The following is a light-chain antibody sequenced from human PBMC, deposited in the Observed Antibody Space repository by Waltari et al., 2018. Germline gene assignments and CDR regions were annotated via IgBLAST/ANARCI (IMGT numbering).Light chain of an antibody. Sequence: QSALTQPASVSGSPGQSITISCTGTSSDIGSYIYVSWYQQHPGKAPKMIIYDVSKRPSGVSNRFAGSKSGNTASLLISGLQAEDEADYHCSSYTTSTALVFGGGTKLTVL. V-gene: IGLV2-14*03. CDR2: DVS. CDR3: SSYTTSTALV. J-gene: IGLJ3*02. CDR1: SSDIGSYIY.